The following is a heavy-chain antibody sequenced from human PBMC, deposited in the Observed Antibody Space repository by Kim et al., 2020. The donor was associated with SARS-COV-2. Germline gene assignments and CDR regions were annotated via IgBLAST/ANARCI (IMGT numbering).Heavy chain of an antibody. V-gene: IGHV4-59*09. D-gene: IGHD6-19*01. Sequence: TTYNPSLKSRVAISVDPSRNQFSLNLNSVTAADTAVYYCAGGIGAVGIFDLWGQGALVTVSS. CDR3: AGGIGAVGIFDL. J-gene: IGHJ4*02. CDR2: T.